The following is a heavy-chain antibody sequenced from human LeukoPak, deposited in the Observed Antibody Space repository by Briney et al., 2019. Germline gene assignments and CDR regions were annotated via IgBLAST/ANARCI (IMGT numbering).Heavy chain of an antibody. J-gene: IGHJ4*02. V-gene: IGHV3-66*01. D-gene: IGHD3-22*01. CDR1: GFTVSSNY. Sequence: GGSLRLSCAASGFTVSSNYMSWVRQAPGKGLEWVPVIYSGGSTYYADSVKGRFTISRDNSKNTLYLQMNSLRAEDTAVYYCARGDYDSSGYLDSWGQGTLVTVSS. CDR2: IYSGGST. CDR3: ARGDYDSSGYLDS.